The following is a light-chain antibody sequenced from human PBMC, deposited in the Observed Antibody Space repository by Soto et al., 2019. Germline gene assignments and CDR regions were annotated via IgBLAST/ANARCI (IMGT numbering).Light chain of an antibody. CDR3: LQDYNYPRT. J-gene: IGKJ1*01. V-gene: IGKV1-6*01. CDR2: AAS. Sequence: AIQMTQSPSSLSASVGDRVTITCRASQGIRNDLNWYQQKPGKARKLLIYAASSLQSGVPSKFSGSGSGTDFTLTISSLQPEDFATYYCLQDYNYPRTFGQGAKVEIK. CDR1: QGIRND.